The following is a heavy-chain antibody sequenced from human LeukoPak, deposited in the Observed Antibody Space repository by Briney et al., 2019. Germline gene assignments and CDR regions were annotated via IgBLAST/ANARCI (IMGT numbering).Heavy chain of an antibody. D-gene: IGHD3-22*01. CDR2: IIPIFGIA. CDR1: GGTFSSYA. Sequence: SVKVSCKASGGTFSSYAISWVRQAPGQGLEWMGRIIPIFGIANYAQKFQGRVTITADKSTSTAYMELSSLRSEDTAVYYCARDSNHHYDSSGYSPDAFDTWGQGTMVTVSS. CDR3: ARDSNHHYDSSGYSPDAFDT. J-gene: IGHJ3*02. V-gene: IGHV1-69*04.